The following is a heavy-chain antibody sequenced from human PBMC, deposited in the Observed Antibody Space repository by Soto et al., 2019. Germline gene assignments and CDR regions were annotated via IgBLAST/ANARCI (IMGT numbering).Heavy chain of an antibody. J-gene: IGHJ6*02. V-gene: IGHV1-18*01. Sequence: ASVKVSCKASGYTFTSYGISWVRQAPGQGLEWTGWISAYNGNTNYAQKLQGRVTMTTDTSTSTAYMELSRLRSDDTAVYYCARDSPPYDILTGSTSNYYYGMDVWGQGTTVTVSS. CDR2: ISAYNGNT. CDR1: GYTFTSYG. CDR3: ARDSPPYDILTGSTSNYYYGMDV. D-gene: IGHD3-9*01.